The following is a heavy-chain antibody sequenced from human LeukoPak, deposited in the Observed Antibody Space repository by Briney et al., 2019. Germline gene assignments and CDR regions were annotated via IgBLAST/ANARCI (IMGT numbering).Heavy chain of an antibody. J-gene: IGHJ3*02. Sequence: ASVKVSCKASGYTFTGYYMHWVRQAPGQGLEWMGWINPNSGGTNYAQKFQGRVTMTTDTSTSTAYMELRRLRSDDTAVYYCAKEGRLAGVTDGFDIWGQGTMVTVSS. CDR1: GYTFTGYY. V-gene: IGHV1-2*02. CDR3: AKEGRLAGVTDGFDI. CDR2: INPNSGGT. D-gene: IGHD2-21*02.